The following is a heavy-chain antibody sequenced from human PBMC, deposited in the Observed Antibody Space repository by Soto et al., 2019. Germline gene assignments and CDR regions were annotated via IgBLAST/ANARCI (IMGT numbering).Heavy chain of an antibody. CDR1: GGTFSSYA. J-gene: IGHJ6*02. CDR3: ARDSADDYVWGSYRPEDV. V-gene: IGHV1-69*01. CDR2: IIPIFGTA. Sequence: QVQLVQSGAEVKKPGSSVKVSCKASGGTFSSYAISWVRQAPGQGREWMGGIIPIFGTANYAQKFQGRVTITADESTSTAYMELSSLRSEDTAVYYCARDSADDYVWGSYRPEDVWGQGTTVTVSS. D-gene: IGHD3-16*02.